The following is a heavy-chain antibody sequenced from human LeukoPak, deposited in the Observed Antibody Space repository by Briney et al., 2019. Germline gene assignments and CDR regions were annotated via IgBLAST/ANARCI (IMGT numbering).Heavy chain of an antibody. D-gene: IGHD3-3*01. CDR3: AKAITILGVVIGYFDY. CDR2: ISGSGGST. Sequence: GGSLRLSCTASGFTFSSYAIIWVRQAPGKGLEWVSFISGSGGSTYYADSVKGRHTISRDNSKNTLYLQMNSLRAEDTAVYYCAKAITILGVVIGYFDYWGQGTLVTVSS. V-gene: IGHV3-23*01. CDR1: GFTFSSYA. J-gene: IGHJ4*02.